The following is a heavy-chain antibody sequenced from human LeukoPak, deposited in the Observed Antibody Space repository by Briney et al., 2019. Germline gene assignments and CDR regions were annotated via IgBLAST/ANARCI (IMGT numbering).Heavy chain of an antibody. D-gene: IGHD3-22*01. CDR1: GFTLSSYW. CDR2: IKQDGSEK. J-gene: IGHJ4*02. Sequence: GGSLRLSCAASGFTLSSYWMNWVRQAPGKGLEWVANIKQDGSEKYYVDSVKGRFTISRDNAKNSLYLQMNSLRAEDTAVYYCARYYDSSLPSIDYWGQGTVVSVSS. V-gene: IGHV3-7*01. CDR3: ARYYDSSLPSIDY.